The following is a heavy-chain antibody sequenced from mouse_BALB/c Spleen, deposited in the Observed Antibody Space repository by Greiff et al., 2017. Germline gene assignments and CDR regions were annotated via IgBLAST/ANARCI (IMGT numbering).Heavy chain of an antibody. D-gene: IGHD2-14*01. Sequence: EVQVVQSGGGLVQPGGSLRLSCATSGFTFSDFYMEWVRQPPGKRLEWIAASRNKANDYTTEYSASVKGRFIVSRDTSQSILYLQMNALRAEDTANYCCARDAPVRRAMDYWGQGTSVTVSS. V-gene: IGHV7-1*02. CDR2: SRNKANDYTT. CDR3: ARDAPVRRAMDY. CDR1: GFTFSDFY. J-gene: IGHJ4*01.